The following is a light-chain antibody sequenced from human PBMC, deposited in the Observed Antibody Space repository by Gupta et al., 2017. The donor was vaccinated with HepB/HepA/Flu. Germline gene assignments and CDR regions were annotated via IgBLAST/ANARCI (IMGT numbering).Light chain of an antibody. Sequence: QSALTQPRSVSGSPGQSVTISCTGTNSDVGYYNYVSWYQQHPGKAPKLMIYEVNKRPSGVPDRFSGAKSGNTASLTISGLQAEDEADYYCSSYAGSYTFLVFGGGTKLTVL. V-gene: IGLV2-11*01. J-gene: IGLJ2*01. CDR3: SSYAGSYTFLV. CDR1: NSDVGYYNY. CDR2: EVN.